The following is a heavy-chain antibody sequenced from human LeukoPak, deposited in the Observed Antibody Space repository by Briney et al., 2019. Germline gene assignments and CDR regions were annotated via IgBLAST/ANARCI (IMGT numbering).Heavy chain of an antibody. J-gene: IGHJ4*02. CDR1: GGSFSGYY. V-gene: IGHV4-34*01. D-gene: IGHD1-14*01. CDR2: ISHSGST. CDR3: ARAVGPDRPFDY. Sequence: SETLSLTCAVYGGSFSGYYWSWIRQPPGKGLEWIGEISHSGSTNYNPSLKSRVTISVDTSKNQFSLKLSSVTATDTALYYCARAVGPDRPFDYWGQGTLVTVSS.